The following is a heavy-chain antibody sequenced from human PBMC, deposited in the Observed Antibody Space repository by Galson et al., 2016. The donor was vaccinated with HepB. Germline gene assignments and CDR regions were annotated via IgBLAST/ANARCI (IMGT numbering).Heavy chain of an antibody. J-gene: IGHJ4*02. CDR3: ARDPLIVVSSSPRPIGYYYHFDF. CDR2: INTRTGSP. D-gene: IGHD1-26*01. Sequence: SVKVSCKASGYNFTSYPMSWVRQAPGQGLEWMGWINTRTGSPTYAEGFSGRLVFSLDTSVDTAYLQISGLKSEDTATYFCARDPLIVVSSSPRPIGYYYHFDFWGQGTLVTVSS. CDR1: GYNFTSYP. V-gene: IGHV7-4-1*01.